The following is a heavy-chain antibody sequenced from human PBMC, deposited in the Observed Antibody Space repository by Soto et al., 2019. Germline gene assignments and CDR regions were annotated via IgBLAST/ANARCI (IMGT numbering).Heavy chain of an antibody. D-gene: IGHD1-26*01. V-gene: IGHV4-30-4*01. J-gene: IGHJ4*02. CDR3: ARVGGIVGATTHDY. CDR2: IYYSGST. CDR1: GGSISSGDYY. Sequence: SETLSLTCTVFGGSISSGDYYWSWIRQPPGKGLEWIGYIYYSGSTYYNQSLKSRVTISVDTSKNQFSLKLSSVTAADTAVYYCARVGGIVGATTHDYWGQGTLVTVSS.